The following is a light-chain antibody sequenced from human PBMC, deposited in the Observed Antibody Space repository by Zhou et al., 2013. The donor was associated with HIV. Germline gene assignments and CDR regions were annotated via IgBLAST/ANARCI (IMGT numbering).Light chain of an antibody. CDR3: QKYNSGGLT. Sequence: DIQMTQSPSTLSASVGDGVTITCRASQNIDVWLAWYQQKPGKPPKVLIYKAAISESGVPSRFTGSGSETEFTLTINSLQPDDFATYYCQKYNSGGLTFGGGTKVEIK. CDR2: KAA. V-gene: IGKV1-5*03. J-gene: IGKJ4*01. CDR1: QNIDVW.